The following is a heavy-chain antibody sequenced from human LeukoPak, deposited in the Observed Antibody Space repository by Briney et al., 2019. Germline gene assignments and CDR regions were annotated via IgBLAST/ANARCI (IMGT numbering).Heavy chain of an antibody. J-gene: IGHJ4*02. CDR2: IYHSGST. D-gene: IGHD1-1*01. CDR3: ARVERLFPDY. Sequence: PSETLSLTCPVSGYSISSGYYWGWIRQPPGKGLEWIGSIYHSGSTYYNPSLKSRVTISVDTSKNQFSLKLSSVTAADTAVYYCARVERLFPDYWGQGTLVTVSS. CDR1: GYSISSGYY. V-gene: IGHV4-38-2*02.